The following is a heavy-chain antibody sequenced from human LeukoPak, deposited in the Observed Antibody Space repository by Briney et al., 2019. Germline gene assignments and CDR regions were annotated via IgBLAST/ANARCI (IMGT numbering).Heavy chain of an antibody. D-gene: IGHD3-9*01. V-gene: IGHV3-7*01. CDR1: GFTFSSYW. J-gene: IGHJ4*02. CDR3: ARSGGTSARNFDWT. Sequence: PGGSLRLSCAASGFTFSSYWMSWVRQAPGKGLEWVANIKLDGSVKHYVDSVKGRFTISRDNAKNSLYLQMNSLRGEDTAIYYCARSGGTSARNFDWTWGQGTLVTVSS. CDR2: IKLDGSVK.